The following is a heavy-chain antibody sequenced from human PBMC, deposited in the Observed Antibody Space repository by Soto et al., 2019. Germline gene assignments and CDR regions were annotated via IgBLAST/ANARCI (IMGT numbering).Heavy chain of an antibody. J-gene: IGHJ4*02. CDR2: IIPILGIA. CDR3: ARVSYDILTGYYTFDY. V-gene: IGHV1-69*02. Sequence: SVKVSCKASGGTFSSYTISWVRQAPGQGLEWMGRIIPILGIANYAQKFQGRVTITADKSTSTAYMELSSLRSEDTAVYYCARVSYDILTGYYTFDYWGQGTLVTVS. CDR1: GGTFSSYT. D-gene: IGHD3-9*01.